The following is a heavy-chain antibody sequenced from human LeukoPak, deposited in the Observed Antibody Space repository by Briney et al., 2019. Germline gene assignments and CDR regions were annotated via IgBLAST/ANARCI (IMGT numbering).Heavy chain of an antibody. V-gene: IGHV3-74*01. J-gene: IGHJ4*02. CDR1: GLTFSSHW. CDR3: ARSLPYGTTRYGRSDF. CDR2: ITNDGSST. Sequence: GGSLRLSCAASGLTFSSHWMHWVRQAPGKALVWVSRITNDGSSTTYADSVKGRFTISRDNAKNMLYLQMNSLRAEDTAIYYCARSLPYGTTRYGRSDFWGQGTLVTVSS. D-gene: IGHD6-13*01.